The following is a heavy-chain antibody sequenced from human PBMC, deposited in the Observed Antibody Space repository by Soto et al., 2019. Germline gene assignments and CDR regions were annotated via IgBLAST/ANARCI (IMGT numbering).Heavy chain of an antibody. D-gene: IGHD2-21*02. J-gene: IGHJ1*01. CDR1: GFTCSSYG. CDR3: ARTGGDCHLGCFQR. CDR2: IWYDGSNK. V-gene: IGHV3-33*01. Sequence: VGSLRLSCAASGFTCSSYGMRWVRQATGKGLEWVAVIWYDGSNKYYADSVKGRFTISRDNSKNTLYLQMNSLRAEDTAVYYCARTGGDCHLGCFQRWGQGTLVTVSS.